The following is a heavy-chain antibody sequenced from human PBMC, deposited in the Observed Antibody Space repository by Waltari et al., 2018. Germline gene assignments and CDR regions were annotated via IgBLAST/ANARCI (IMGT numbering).Heavy chain of an antibody. CDR3: ARQFSSGWYSEY. Sequence: QVQLQQWGAGLLKPSETLSLTFAVYGGSFSGYYWSWIRQSPGKGLGWVGENNHRGSTNSHPSLKSRVTISVDTSKNQFSLKVSSVTAADTAVYYCARQFSSGWYSEYWGQGTLVTVSS. J-gene: IGHJ4*02. CDR2: NNHRGST. V-gene: IGHV4-34*01. D-gene: IGHD6-19*01. CDR1: GGSFSGYY.